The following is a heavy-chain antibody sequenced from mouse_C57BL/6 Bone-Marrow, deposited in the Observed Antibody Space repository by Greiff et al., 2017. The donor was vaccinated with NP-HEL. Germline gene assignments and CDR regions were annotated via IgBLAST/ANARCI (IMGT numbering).Heavy chain of an antibody. CDR1: GFNIENTY. D-gene: IGHD1-1*01. V-gene: IGHV14-3*01. CDR2: IDPANGNT. Sequence: VQLQQSVAELVRPGASVKLSCTASGFNIENTYMHWVKQRPEQGLEWIGRIDPANGNTKYAPKFQGKATITADTSSNTAYLQLSSLTSEDTAIYYCARAGVITTVVALDYWGQGTTLTVSS. CDR3: ARAGVITTVVALDY. J-gene: IGHJ2*01.